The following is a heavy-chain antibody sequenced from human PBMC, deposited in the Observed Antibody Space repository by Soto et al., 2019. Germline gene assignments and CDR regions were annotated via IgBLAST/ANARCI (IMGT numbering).Heavy chain of an antibody. CDR3: AKDRVTVVGYDAFVN. CDR2: ISGSGGST. V-gene: IGHV3-23*01. D-gene: IGHD3-22*01. J-gene: IGHJ3*02. CDR1: GFTLVSHA. Sequence: GSLRLSCAASGFTLVSHAISCGRHTPQKWQQWVSGISGSGGSTYYADPVKGRFTITRDNSKNTLYLQLNSLRAEDTAVYYYAKDRVTVVGYDAFVNWGQGTMVTVSS.